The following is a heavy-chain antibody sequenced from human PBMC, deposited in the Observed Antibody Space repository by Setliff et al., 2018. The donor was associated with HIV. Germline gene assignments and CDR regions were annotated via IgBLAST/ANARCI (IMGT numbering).Heavy chain of an antibody. J-gene: IGHJ2*01. CDR2: IYHSGST. CDR3: ARHDGTYCGGDCYLLGYFDL. D-gene: IGHD2-21*02. Sequence: SETLSLTCSVSGGSISSRAYYWGWIRQPPGKGLEWIGSIYHSGSTYYNPSLKSRVTLSVDTSKNQFSLKLSSVTAADTAVYYCARHDGTYCGGDCYLLGYFDLWGRGTLVTVTS. V-gene: IGHV4-39*01. CDR1: GGSISSRAYY.